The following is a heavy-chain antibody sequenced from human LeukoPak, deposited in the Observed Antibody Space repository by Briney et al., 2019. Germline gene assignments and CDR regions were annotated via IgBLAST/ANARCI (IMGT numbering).Heavy chain of an antibody. V-gene: IGHV3-33*03. CDR1: GFTFSSYG. CDR3: SAGTAVAADF. J-gene: IGHJ4*02. CDR2: IWYGGSNK. Sequence: PGRSLRLSCAASGFTFSSYGMHWVRQAPGKGLEWVAVIWYGGSNKYYADSVKGRFTISRDNAKNSLYLQMNRLRAEDTAVYYCSAGTAVAADFWGQGTLVTVSS. D-gene: IGHD6-19*01.